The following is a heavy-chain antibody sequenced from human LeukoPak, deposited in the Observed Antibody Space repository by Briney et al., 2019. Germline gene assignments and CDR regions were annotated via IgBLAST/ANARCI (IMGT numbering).Heavy chain of an antibody. V-gene: IGHV3-74*01. CDR3: ARDINWALGDP. J-gene: IGHJ5*02. CDR2: ITSDGSST. D-gene: IGHD1-1*01. Sequence: GGSLRLSCAASGFILSSYWMHWVRQAPGKGLVWVSRITSDGSSTIYANSVKGRFTSSRDNAKNTLYLQMNSLRVEDTAVYYCARDINWALGDPWGQGTLVIVSS. CDR1: GFILSSYW.